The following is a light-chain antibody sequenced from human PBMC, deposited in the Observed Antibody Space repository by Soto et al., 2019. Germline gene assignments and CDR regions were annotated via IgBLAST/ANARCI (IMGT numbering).Light chain of an antibody. CDR3: QQYGSSPPIT. J-gene: IGKJ5*01. Sequence: EIVLTQSPGSLSLSPGERATLSCRASQSVSSKYLGWYQQKPGQAPRLLIYGASSRANGIPDRFSGSGSGTDFTLTISRLEPEDFAVCYCQQYGSSPPITFGQGTRLEIK. CDR2: GAS. V-gene: IGKV3-20*01. CDR1: QSVSSKY.